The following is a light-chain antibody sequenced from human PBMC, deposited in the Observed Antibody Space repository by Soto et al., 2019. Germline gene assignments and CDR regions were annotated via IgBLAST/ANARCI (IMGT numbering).Light chain of an antibody. CDR2: SDS. Sequence: DIVMTQSPLSLPVTPGEPASISCTSSQSLLYIDGFNYLDWYLQKPGQPPKLLIYSDSNRASGVPRRFSGSGSGTDFKPKISRVEAKDVGLYFYMQARQTPLSFSTGTKVDI. V-gene: IGKV2-28*01. CDR1: QSLLYIDGFNY. CDR3: MQARQTPLS. J-gene: IGKJ3*01.